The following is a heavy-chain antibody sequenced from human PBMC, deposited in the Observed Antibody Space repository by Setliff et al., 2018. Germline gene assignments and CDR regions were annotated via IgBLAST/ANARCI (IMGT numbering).Heavy chain of an antibody. Sequence: SETLSLTCAAYGGTFSDYYWTWIRQPPGKGLEWVGEINHRGSTTYNPSLKSRVTISIDTSKDQFSLKLISMTAADTAVYYCARGRNIAARLLDSWGQGTLVTVSS. CDR3: ARGRNIAARLLDS. CDR1: GGTFSDYY. D-gene: IGHD6-6*01. V-gene: IGHV4-34*01. CDR2: INHRGST. J-gene: IGHJ4*02.